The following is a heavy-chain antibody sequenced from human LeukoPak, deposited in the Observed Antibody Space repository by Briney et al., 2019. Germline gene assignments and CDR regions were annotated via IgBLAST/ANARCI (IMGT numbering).Heavy chain of an antibody. CDR2: ISSSGSTI. V-gene: IGHV3-48*03. CDR1: GFTFSSYE. CDR3: AREVYYGSGSYSDY. J-gene: IGHJ4*02. Sequence: PGGSLRLSCAGSGFTFSSYEMNWVRQAPGKGLEWVSYISSSGSTIYYADSVKGRFTISRDNAKNSLYLRMNSLRAEDTAVYYCAREVYYGSGSYSDYWGQGTLVTVSS. D-gene: IGHD3-10*01.